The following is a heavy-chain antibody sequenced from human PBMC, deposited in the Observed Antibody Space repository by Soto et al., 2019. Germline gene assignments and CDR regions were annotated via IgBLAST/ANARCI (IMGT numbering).Heavy chain of an antibody. Sequence: TSETLSLTGTVSGGSISSYYLSWSRQPPGKGLEWIGYIYYSGSTDYNPSLKSRVTISLDTSKKQFSLKLSSVTAADTAVYYCASDHRCYDQYYGMDVWGHGTTVTVSS. V-gene: IGHV4-59*12. J-gene: IGHJ6*02. CDR2: IYYSGST. D-gene: IGHD5-12*01. CDR1: GGSISSYY. CDR3: ASDHRCYDQYYGMDV.